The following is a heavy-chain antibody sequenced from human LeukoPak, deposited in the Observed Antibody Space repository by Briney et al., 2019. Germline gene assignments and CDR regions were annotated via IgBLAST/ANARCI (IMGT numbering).Heavy chain of an antibody. V-gene: IGHV1-69*06. CDR3: AREGSGSYYSY. D-gene: IGHD3-10*01. CDR1: GGTFSSYA. J-gene: IGHJ4*02. Sequence: ASVKVSCKASGGTFSSYAISWVRQAPGQGLEWMGGIIPIFGTANYAQKFQGRVTITADKSTSTAYMELSSLRPEDTAVYYCAREGSGSYYSYWGQGTLVTVSS. CDR2: IIPIFGTA.